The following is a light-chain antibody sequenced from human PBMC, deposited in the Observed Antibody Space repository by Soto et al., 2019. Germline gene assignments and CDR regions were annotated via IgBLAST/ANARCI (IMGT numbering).Light chain of an antibody. CDR2: GAS. Sequence: EIVLTQSPGTLSLSPGERATFSCRASQSVSNNYLAWYQQKPGQAPRLLIYGASNRATGIPDRFSGSGSGTNFTLTISRLEPKDFAVYYCQQYGSSGTFGQGTKVDIK. J-gene: IGKJ1*01. V-gene: IGKV3-20*01. CDR1: QSVSNNY. CDR3: QQYGSSGT.